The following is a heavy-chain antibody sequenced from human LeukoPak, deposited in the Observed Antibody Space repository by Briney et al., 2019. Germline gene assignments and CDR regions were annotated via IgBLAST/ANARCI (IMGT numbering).Heavy chain of an antibody. J-gene: IGHJ3*02. Sequence: SETLSLTCTVSGYSISSGYYWGWIRQLPGKGLEWIGSIYHSGSTYYNPSLKSRVTISVDTSKNQFSLKLSSVTAADTAVYYCARGGQEIVVVITTKDAFDIWGQGTMVTVSS. D-gene: IGHD3-22*01. V-gene: IGHV4-38-2*02. CDR3: ARGGQEIVVVITTKDAFDI. CDR1: GYSISSGYY. CDR2: IYHSGST.